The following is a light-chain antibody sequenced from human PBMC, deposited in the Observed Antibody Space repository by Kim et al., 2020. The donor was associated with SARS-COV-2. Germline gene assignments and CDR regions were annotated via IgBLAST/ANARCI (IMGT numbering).Light chain of an antibody. V-gene: IGLV4-69*01. Sequence: VKRTCTLSSGHSSYAIAWHQQQPEKGPRYLMKLNSDGSHSKGDGIPDRFSGSSSGAERYLTISRLQSEDEADYYCQTWGTGINWVFGGGTQLTVL. CDR1: SGHSSYA. CDR2: LNSDGSH. J-gene: IGLJ3*02. CDR3: QTWGTGINWV.